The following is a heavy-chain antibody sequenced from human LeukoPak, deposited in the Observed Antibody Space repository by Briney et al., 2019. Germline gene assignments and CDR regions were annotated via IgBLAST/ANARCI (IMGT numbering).Heavy chain of an antibody. CDR3: ARGVRQWLAHGVDY. Sequence: PSETLSLTCAVYGGSFSGYYWSWIRQPPGKGLEWIGEINHSGSTNYNPSLKSRVTISVDTSKNQFSLKLSSVTAADTAVYYCARGVRQWLAHGVDYWGQGTLVTVSS. J-gene: IGHJ4*02. D-gene: IGHD6-19*01. CDR1: GGSFSGYY. V-gene: IGHV4-34*01. CDR2: INHSGST.